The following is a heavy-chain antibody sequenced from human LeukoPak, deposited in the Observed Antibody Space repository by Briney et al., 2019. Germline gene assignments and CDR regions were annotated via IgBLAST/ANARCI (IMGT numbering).Heavy chain of an antibody. CDR2: ISADGSRT. J-gene: IGHJ4*02. Sequence: PGGSLRLSCTASGFTFGVYAMSWVRQAPEKGLEWVAAISADGSRTFYADSVKGRFTISRDNSKNTLYLQMNSLRAEDTAVYYCARDFGYGRDGYNSDFDYWGQGTLVTVSS. V-gene: IGHV3-23*01. CDR3: ARDFGYGRDGYNSDFDY. CDR1: GFTFGVYA. D-gene: IGHD5-24*01.